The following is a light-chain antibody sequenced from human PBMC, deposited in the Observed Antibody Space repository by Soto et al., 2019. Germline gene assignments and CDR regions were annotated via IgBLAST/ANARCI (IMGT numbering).Light chain of an antibody. Sequence: QALVTQEHSLTVSPGGTVTLTFGSSTGAVTNGHYPYWFQQKPGQAPRTLIYDTTNRHAWTPARFSGSLLGGKAALTLSGAQREDEAEYYCLLSYNAPDVCGTGSKLTVL. CDR1: TGAVTNGHY. V-gene: IGLV7-46*01. CDR2: DTT. J-gene: IGLJ1*01. CDR3: LLSYNAPDV.